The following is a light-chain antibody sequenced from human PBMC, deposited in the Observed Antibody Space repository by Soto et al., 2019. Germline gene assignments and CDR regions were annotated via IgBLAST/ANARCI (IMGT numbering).Light chain of an antibody. Sequence: QSVLTQPASVSGSPGQSITISCSGTRSDVGGYNYVSWYQLHPGKAPKLMIHEVSERPSGVSNRFSGSKSGNTASLTISGLQAEDEADYYCASYVTGNTYVFGSGTKVTVL. J-gene: IGLJ1*01. CDR1: RSDVGGYNY. CDR2: EVS. CDR3: ASYVTGNTYV. V-gene: IGLV2-14*01.